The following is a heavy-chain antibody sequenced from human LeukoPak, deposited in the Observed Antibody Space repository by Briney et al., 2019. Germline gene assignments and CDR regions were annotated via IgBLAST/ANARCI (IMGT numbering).Heavy chain of an antibody. D-gene: IGHD4-17*01. V-gene: IGHV3-33*01. Sequence: GGSLRLSCVASGFTFSGYGMHWVRQAPGKGLEWVAVIWYDGSKKYYADSVKGRFTISRDNSKNTLYLQMNSLRAEDTAVYYCARRDGDNDRGFDYWGQGTLVTVSP. CDR3: ARRDGDNDRGFDY. CDR1: GFTFSGYG. J-gene: IGHJ4*02. CDR2: IWYDGSKK.